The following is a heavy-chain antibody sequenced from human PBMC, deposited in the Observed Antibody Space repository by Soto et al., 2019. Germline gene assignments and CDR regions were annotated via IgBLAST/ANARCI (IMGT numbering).Heavy chain of an antibody. Sequence: SETLSLTCAVSGYSISSSNWWGWIRQPPGKGLEWIGYIYDSGSTYYNPSLKSRVTISVDTSKNQFSLKLSSVTAADTAVYYCARGYYDSSGYPPRLDAFDIWGQGTMVTVSS. CDR2: IYDSGST. CDR1: GYSISSSNW. J-gene: IGHJ3*02. D-gene: IGHD3-22*01. CDR3: ARGYYDSSGYPPRLDAFDI. V-gene: IGHV4-28*03.